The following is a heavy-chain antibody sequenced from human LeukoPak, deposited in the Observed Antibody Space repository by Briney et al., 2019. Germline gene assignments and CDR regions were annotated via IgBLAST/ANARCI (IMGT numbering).Heavy chain of an antibody. Sequence: SETLSLTCTVSGGSISPYYWSWIRQPPGKGLEWIGYIYYSGSTYYNPSLKSRVTISVDTSKNQFSLKLSSVTAADTAVYYCARVSSYYYDSSGPFDYWGQGTLVTVSS. D-gene: IGHD3-22*01. CDR1: GGSISPYY. CDR3: ARVSSYYYDSSGPFDY. CDR2: IYYSGST. J-gene: IGHJ4*02. V-gene: IGHV4-59*08.